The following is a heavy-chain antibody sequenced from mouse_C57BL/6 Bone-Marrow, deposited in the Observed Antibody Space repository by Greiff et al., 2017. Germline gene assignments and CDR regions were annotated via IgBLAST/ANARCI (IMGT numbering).Heavy chain of an antibody. CDR3: ARHEGYYSTPYFDY. CDR2: FYPGSGSI. V-gene: IGHV1-62-2*01. J-gene: IGHJ2*01. D-gene: IGHD2-12*01. CDR1: GYTFTEYT. Sequence: VMLVESGAELVKPGASVKLSCTASGYTFTEYTIHWVKQRSGQGLEWIGWFYPGSGSIKYNEKFKDKATLTADKSSSTVYMELSRLTSEDSAVYFCARHEGYYSTPYFDYWGQGTTLTVSA.